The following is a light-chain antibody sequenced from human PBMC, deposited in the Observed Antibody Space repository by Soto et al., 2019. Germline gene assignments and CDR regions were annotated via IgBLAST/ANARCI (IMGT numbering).Light chain of an antibody. V-gene: IGKV1-33*01. Sequence: DIQMTQSPSSLSASVGDRVTITCQASQDISNYLNWYQQKPGKAPKLLIYAASNLETGVPSRFSGSGSGTDFTVTISSLQPEDIATYYCQQYDTPPITFGQGTRLEIK. CDR2: AAS. J-gene: IGKJ5*01. CDR3: QQYDTPPIT. CDR1: QDISNY.